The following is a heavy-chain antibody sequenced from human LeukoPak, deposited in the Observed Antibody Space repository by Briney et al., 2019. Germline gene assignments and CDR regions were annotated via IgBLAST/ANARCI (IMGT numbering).Heavy chain of an antibody. D-gene: IGHD3-10*01. J-gene: IGHJ6*03. CDR1: GFTFSVYA. CDR3: ARLSAYYYGSYFYYYMDV. Sequence: GGSLRLSCAASGFTFSVYAMSWVRQAPGKGLEWVSAIRGSGGNTYYADSVKGRFTISRDNAKNSVYLQMNSLRAEDTALYYCARLSAYYYGSYFYYYMDVWGKGTTVTVSS. V-gene: IGHV3-23*01. CDR2: IRGSGGNT.